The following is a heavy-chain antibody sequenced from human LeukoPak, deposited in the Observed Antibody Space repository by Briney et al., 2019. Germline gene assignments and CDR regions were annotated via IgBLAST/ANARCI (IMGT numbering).Heavy chain of an antibody. D-gene: IGHD1-26*01. CDR3: AKAQGGSYTTDAFDI. J-gene: IGHJ3*02. Sequence: GGSLRLSCAASGFTFSNYGLSWVRQAPGKGLEWVSAISGSGDSTYYADSVKGRFTISRDNSKNTLYLQMNSLRAEDTAVYYCAKAQGGSYTTDAFDIWGQGTMVTVSS. CDR2: ISGSGDST. CDR1: GFTFSNYG. V-gene: IGHV3-23*01.